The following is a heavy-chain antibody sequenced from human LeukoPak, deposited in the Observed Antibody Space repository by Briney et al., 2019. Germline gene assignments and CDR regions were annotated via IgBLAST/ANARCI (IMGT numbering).Heavy chain of an antibody. V-gene: IGHV4-30-2*01. CDR3: ARHTIFGPFDP. Sequence: PSETLSLTCAVSGGSISSGGYSWSWIRQPPGKGLEWIGYIYHSGSTYYNPSLKSRVTISVDRSKNQFSLKLSSVTAADTAVYYCARHTIFGPFDPWGQGTLVTVSS. CDR1: GGSISSGGYS. CDR2: IYHSGST. D-gene: IGHD3-3*01. J-gene: IGHJ5*02.